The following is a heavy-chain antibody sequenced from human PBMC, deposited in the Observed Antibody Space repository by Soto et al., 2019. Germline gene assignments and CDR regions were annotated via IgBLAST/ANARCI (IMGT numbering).Heavy chain of an antibody. J-gene: IGHJ4*02. CDR3: ARDVAGGSRLGELSSYFDF. D-gene: IGHD3-16*02. CDR1: GFSFNLYG. Sequence: PGGSLRLSCVASGFSFNLYGFHWVRQAPGKGLEWLAVISYDGSNKYYADSVKGQFTISRDNSKNTLYLQMNSLRAEDAAIYSCARDVAGGSRLGELSSYFDFWSQGTLVTVSS. V-gene: IGHV3-30-3*01. CDR2: ISYDGSNK.